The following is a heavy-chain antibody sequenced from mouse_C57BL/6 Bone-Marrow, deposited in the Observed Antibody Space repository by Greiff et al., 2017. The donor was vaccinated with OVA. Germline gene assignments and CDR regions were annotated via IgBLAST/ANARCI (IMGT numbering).Heavy chain of an antibody. D-gene: IGHD4-1*01. Sequence: VQLQQSGPELVKPGASVKISCKASGYTFTDYYMNWVKQSHGKSLEWIGDINPNNGGTSYNQKFKGKATLAVDKSSSTAYMELRSLTSEDSAVYYCARALGQFAYWGQGTMVTVSA. CDR2: INPNNGGT. CDR1: GYTFTDYY. CDR3: ARALGQFAY. J-gene: IGHJ3*01. V-gene: IGHV1-26*01.